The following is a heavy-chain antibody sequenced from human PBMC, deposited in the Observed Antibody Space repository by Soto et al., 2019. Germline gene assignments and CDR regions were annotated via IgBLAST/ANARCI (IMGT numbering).Heavy chain of an antibody. D-gene: IGHD2-15*01. J-gene: IGHJ3*02. CDR2: INSDGSST. CDR1: GFTFSSYW. CDR3: RMVAATIDAFDI. V-gene: IGHV3-74*01. Sequence: GGSLRLSCAASGFTFSSYWMHWVRQAPGKGLVWVSRINSDGSSTSCADSVKGRFTNSRDNAKNTLFLQMNSLRAEDTAVYYCRMVAATIDAFDIWGQGTMVTVSS.